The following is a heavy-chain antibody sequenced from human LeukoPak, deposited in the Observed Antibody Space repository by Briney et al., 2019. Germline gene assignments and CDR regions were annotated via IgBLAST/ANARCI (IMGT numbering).Heavy chain of an antibody. J-gene: IGHJ2*01. Sequence: SETLSLTCAVSGYSISSGYYWGWIRQPPGKGLEWIGSIYYSGSTYYNPSLKSRVTISVDTSKNQFSLKLSSVTAADTAVYYCARRPFIAAAGTHWYFDLWGRGTLVTVSS. V-gene: IGHV4-38-2*01. CDR3: ARRPFIAAAGTHWYFDL. CDR1: GYSISSGYY. D-gene: IGHD6-13*01. CDR2: IYYSGST.